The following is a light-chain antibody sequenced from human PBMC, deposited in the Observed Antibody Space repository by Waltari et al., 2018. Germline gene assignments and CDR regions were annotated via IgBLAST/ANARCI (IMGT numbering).Light chain of an antibody. CDR2: AAT. CDR3: QQSISNTRT. V-gene: IGKV1-39*01. J-gene: IGKJ2*02. Sequence: DIQLTQSPSSLSASVGDRVIITCRASQPISIYLNWYQRKPGKAPNLLIYAATILQSGVPSRFSGSGSGRDFSLTISSLQPEDFAIYYCQQSISNTRTFGQGTRLEIK. CDR1: QPISIY.